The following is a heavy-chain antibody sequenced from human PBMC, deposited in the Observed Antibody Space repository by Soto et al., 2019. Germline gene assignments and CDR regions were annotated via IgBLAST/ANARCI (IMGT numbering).Heavy chain of an antibody. CDR2: IYWNDDT. Sequence: QITLKEAGPTLVKPTQTLTLTCSFSGFSLITSGVGVGWIRQPPGKALEWLALIYWNDDTGYSTSLRNRLTITKDTSRNQVVLTKTNMDPADTATYSCAHTMAPRIFDSWGQGTLVTVSS. CDR1: GFSLITSGVG. CDR3: AHTMAPRIFDS. J-gene: IGHJ4*02. V-gene: IGHV2-5*01.